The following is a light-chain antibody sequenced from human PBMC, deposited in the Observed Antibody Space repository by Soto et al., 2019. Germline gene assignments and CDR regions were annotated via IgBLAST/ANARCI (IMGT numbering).Light chain of an antibody. J-gene: IGKJ1*01. CDR1: QGISNS. V-gene: IGKV1-9*01. CDR2: LAS. CDR3: QQLIRFPTK. Sequence: IQLTQSPSSLSASVGDRVTITFRASQGISNSLAWYQQKPGKAPKLLMYLASTLQSGVPPRFSGTGSGTNFTLTISSLQPEDFATYYCQQLIRFPTKFGQGTKVDIK.